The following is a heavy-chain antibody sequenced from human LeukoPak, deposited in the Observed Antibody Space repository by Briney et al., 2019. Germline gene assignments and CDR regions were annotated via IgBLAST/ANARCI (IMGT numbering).Heavy chain of an antibody. J-gene: IGHJ4*02. CDR1: GFTFSNYW. V-gene: IGHV3-74*01. CDR2: INSDGDYT. D-gene: IGHD2-15*01. Sequence: GGSLRLSCAASGFTFSNYWMYWVRQVPGKGPVWVSRINSDGDYTSYADSVKGRFTISRDNAKNTLYLQMNSLRAEDTAIYYCAGGFGGFWGQGTLVTVSS. CDR3: AGGFGGF.